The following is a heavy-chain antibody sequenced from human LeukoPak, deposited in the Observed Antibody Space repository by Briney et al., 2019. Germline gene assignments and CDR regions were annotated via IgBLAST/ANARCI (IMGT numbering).Heavy chain of an antibody. J-gene: IGHJ4*02. V-gene: IGHV3-20*04. D-gene: IGHD4-23*01. Sequence: GGSLRLSCEGSGFTFGDYGMSWVRQAPGKGPEWVAGISWNSDSTGYPDSVKGRFTISRDNAKNTLYLQMNSLRAEDTAVYYCAKGSLTTVVTPPIDYWGQGTLVTVSS. CDR2: ISWNSDST. CDR3: AKGSLTTVVTPPIDY. CDR1: GFTFGDYG.